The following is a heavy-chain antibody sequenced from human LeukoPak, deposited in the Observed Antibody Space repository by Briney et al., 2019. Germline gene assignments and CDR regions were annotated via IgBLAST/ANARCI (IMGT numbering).Heavy chain of an antibody. CDR3: ANDPTEFYDSSGYYSIYDNYFDY. CDR2: ISGSGGST. V-gene: IGHV3-23*01. D-gene: IGHD3-22*01. CDR1: GFTFSSYA. Sequence: GGSLRLSCAASGFTFSSYAMSWVRQAPGKGLEWVSAISGSGGSTYYADSVKGRFTISRDNSKNTLYLQMNSLRAEDTAVYYCANDPTEFYDSSGYYSIYDNYFDYWGQGTLVTVSS. J-gene: IGHJ4*02.